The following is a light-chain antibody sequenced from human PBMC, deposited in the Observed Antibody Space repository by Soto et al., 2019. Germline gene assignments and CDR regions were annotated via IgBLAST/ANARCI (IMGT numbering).Light chain of an antibody. J-gene: IGLJ3*02. CDR1: SNDIGGHNH. CDR3: CSYAGIITWV. CDR2: EVT. Sequence: QSALTQPASVSGSPGQSITISCTGTSNDIGGHNHVSWYQQHPGNSPKLIIYEVTERPSGVSNRFSASKSGTTASLTISGLQAEDEADYYCCSYAGIITWVCGGGTKVTV. V-gene: IGLV2-23*02.